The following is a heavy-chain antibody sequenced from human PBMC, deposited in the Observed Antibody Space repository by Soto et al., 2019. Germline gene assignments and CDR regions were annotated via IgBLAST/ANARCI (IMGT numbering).Heavy chain of an antibody. D-gene: IGHD3-22*01. CDR3: ARGWDHYDSSGLLTWFDP. CDR2: IIPIFGTP. J-gene: IGHJ5*02. V-gene: IGHV1-69*01. Sequence: QVQLVQSGAEVKKPGSSVKVSCKASGGTFTDLGLHWVRQAPGQGLEWMGGIIPIFGTPNYAQKFQGRVIITADEFTSTAHMELSSLRSEDTAVYYCARGWDHYDSSGLLTWFDPWGQGTPVTVSS. CDR1: GGTFTDLG.